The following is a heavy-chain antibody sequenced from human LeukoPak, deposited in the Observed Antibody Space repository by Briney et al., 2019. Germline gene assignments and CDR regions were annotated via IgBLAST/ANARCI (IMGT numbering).Heavy chain of an antibody. Sequence: GESLKISCKGSGYSFTSYWIGWVRQMPGKGLEWMGIIYPGDSDTRYSPSFQGQVTISADKSISTAYLQWSSLKASDTAMYYCASLSRGYGDYIWAFDYWGQGTLVTVSS. CDR1: GYSFTSYW. D-gene: IGHD4-17*01. V-gene: IGHV5-51*01. CDR3: ASLSRGYGDYIWAFDY. J-gene: IGHJ4*02. CDR2: IYPGDSDT.